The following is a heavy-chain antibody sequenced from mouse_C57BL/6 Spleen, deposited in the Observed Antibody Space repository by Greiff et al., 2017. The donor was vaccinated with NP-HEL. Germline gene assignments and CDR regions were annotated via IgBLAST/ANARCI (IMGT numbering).Heavy chain of an antibody. D-gene: IGHD4-1*01. V-gene: IGHV1-39*01. CDR1: GYSFTDYN. J-gene: IGHJ1*03. Sequence: VHVKQSGPELVKPGASVKISCKASGYSFTDYNMNWVKQSNGKSLEWIGVINPNYGTTSYNQKFKGKATLTVDQSSSTAYMQLNSLTSEDSAVYYCAKLGRGDWYFDVWGTGTTVTVSS. CDR2: INPNYGTT. CDR3: AKLGRGDWYFDV.